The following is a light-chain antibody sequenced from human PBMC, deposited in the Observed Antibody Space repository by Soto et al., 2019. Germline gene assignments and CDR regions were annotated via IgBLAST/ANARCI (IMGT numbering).Light chain of an antibody. CDR3: QQTYSTFVS. V-gene: IGKV1-39*01. CDR1: QTISTF. Sequence: DIQMTQSPSSLSASVGDRVTITCRSSQTISTFLHWFQQKPGKAPNLLIYDASSLQSGVPSRFSGSGSGTVFTLTISSLQPEDFGTYYCQQTYSTFVSFGGGTKVE. J-gene: IGKJ4*01. CDR2: DAS.